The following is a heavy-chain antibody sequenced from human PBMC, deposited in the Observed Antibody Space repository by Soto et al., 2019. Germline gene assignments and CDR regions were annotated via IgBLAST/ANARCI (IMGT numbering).Heavy chain of an antibody. CDR1: GFTFSSYG. Sequence: GGSLRLSCAASGFTFSSYGMHWVRQAPGKGLEWVAVIWYDGSNKYYADSVKGRFTISRDNSKKTLYLQMNSLRAEDTAVYYCARDVEVSYYYGSGSYYKPLGYWGQGTLVTVSS. D-gene: IGHD3-10*01. CDR3: ARDVEVSYYYGSGSYYKPLGY. V-gene: IGHV3-33*01. CDR2: IWYDGSNK. J-gene: IGHJ4*02.